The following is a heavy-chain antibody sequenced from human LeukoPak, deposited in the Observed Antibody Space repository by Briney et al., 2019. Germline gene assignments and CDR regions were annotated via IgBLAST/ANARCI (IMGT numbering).Heavy chain of an antibody. Sequence: SETLSLTCTVSGGSISPYYWSWIRQPPGKGLEWIGEINHSGSTNYNPSLKSRVTIPVDTSKNQFSLKLSSVTAADTAVYYCAVSLGYCSSTSCYKGAGAFDIWGQGTMVTVSS. CDR2: INHSGST. D-gene: IGHD2-2*02. CDR1: GGSISPYY. V-gene: IGHV4-34*01. CDR3: AVSLGYCSSTSCYKGAGAFDI. J-gene: IGHJ3*02.